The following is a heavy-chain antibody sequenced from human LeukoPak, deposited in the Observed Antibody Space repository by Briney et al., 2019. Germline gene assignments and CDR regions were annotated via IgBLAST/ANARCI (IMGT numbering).Heavy chain of an antibody. CDR2: IGGSGDST. D-gene: IGHD2-2*01. CDR3: ARDRLVLVPAPISRKGYFDS. J-gene: IGHJ4*02. CDR1: GFTFNNYA. V-gene: IGHV3-23*01. Sequence: PPGGSLRLSCAASGFTFNNYAMSWVRQAPGKGLEWVSAIGGSGDSTYYADSVKGRFTISRNNSKNTLYLQMDSLRADDTAVYYCARDRLVLVPAPISRKGYFDSWGLGALVTVSS.